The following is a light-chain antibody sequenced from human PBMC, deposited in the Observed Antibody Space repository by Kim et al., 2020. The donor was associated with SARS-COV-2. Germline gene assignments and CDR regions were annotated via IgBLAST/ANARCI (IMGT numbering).Light chain of an antibody. CDR2: GAS. V-gene: IGKV3-15*01. Sequence: VSPGERVPLSCRASQSVDSGLAWYQQKPGQAPRLLIYGASSRDTGIPARFSGSGSGTEFTLNINSLQSEDSGVYYCQQYSKWPLTFGGGTKVDIK. CDR3: QQYSKWPLT. CDR1: QSVDSG. J-gene: IGKJ4*01.